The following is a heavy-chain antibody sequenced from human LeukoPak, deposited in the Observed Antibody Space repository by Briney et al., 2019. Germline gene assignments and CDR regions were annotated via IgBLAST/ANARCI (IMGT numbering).Heavy chain of an antibody. CDR3: AKDLSLGYYYDSSGYAFDM. CDR1: GFTFSSYA. J-gene: IGHJ3*02. CDR2: ISGSGGST. V-gene: IGHV3-23*01. Sequence: SGGSLRLSCAASGFTFSSYAMSWVRQAPGKGLDWVSGISGSGGSTYYAASVKGRFTIPRDHSKNTLYLQMNSLRAEDTAVYYCAKDLSLGYYYDSSGYAFDMWGQGTMVTVSS. D-gene: IGHD3-22*01.